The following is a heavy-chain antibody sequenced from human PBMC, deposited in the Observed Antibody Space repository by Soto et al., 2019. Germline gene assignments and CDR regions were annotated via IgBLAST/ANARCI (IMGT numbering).Heavy chain of an antibody. Sequence: GGSLRLSCAASGFTFSSYAMSWVRQAPGKGLEWVSAISGSGGSTYYADSVKGRFTISRDNSKNTLYLQMNSLTVEDTAVYYCAREGHYSNSSGDYYGNWFDPWGQGTRVTVSS. V-gene: IGHV3-23*01. CDR2: ISGSGGST. CDR1: GFTFSSYA. CDR3: AREGHYSNSSGDYYGNWFDP. D-gene: IGHD3-22*01. J-gene: IGHJ5*02.